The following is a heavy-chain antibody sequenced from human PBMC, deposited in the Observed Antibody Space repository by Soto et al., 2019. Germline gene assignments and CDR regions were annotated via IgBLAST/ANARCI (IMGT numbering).Heavy chain of an antibody. V-gene: IGHV4-39*01. CDR2: IFYSGNT. J-gene: IGHJ4*03. D-gene: IGHD4-17*01. Sequence: LSLTFTVYGGSIISSRYYWGWIRQPPGKGLEWIGSIFYSGNTYYNPSLKSRVTLSVDTSKNQFSLKLTSVTAADTAVYYCARHDEYYGGYLYYWEYWGKKTLVTVSS. CDR1: GGSIISSRYY. CDR3: ARHDEYYGGYLYYWEY.